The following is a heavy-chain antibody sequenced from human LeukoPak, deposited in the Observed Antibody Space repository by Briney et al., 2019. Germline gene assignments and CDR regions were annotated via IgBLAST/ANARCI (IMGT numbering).Heavy chain of an antibody. CDR2: IYYSGTT. D-gene: IGHD3-3*01. CDR1: GGSISNYY. V-gene: IGHV4-59*01. Sequence: TSETLSLTCTVSGGSISNYYWTWIRQPPGKGLEWIGHIYYSGTTNHSPALKSRVTLSVDTSKNQFSLKLTSVTAADTAVYYCARVNYDFWSGYLGQGYMDVWGKGTTVTVSS. CDR3: ARVNYDFWSGYLGQGYMDV. J-gene: IGHJ6*03.